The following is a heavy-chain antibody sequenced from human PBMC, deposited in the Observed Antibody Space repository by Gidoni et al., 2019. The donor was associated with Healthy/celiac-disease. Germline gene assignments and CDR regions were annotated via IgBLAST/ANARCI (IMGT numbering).Heavy chain of an antibody. V-gene: IGHV3-30*18. D-gene: IGHD6-13*01. Sequence: QVQLVESGGGVVQPGRSLRLSCAASGFTFSSYGMHWVRQAPGKGLGWVAVISYDGSNKYYADSVKGRFTISRDNSKNTLYLQMNSLRAEDTAVYYCAKTKGRTIAAAGRRYYYYYGMDVWGQGTTVTVSS. CDR3: AKTKGRTIAAAGRRYYYYYGMDV. CDR1: GFTFSSYG. CDR2: ISYDGSNK. J-gene: IGHJ6*02.